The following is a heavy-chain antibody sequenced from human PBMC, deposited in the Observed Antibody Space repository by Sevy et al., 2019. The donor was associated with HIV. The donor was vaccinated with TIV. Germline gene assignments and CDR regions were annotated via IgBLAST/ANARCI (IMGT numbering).Heavy chain of an antibody. CDR1: GFTFNYAW. CDR2: IKSKTDGGTA. CDR3: ASVVKNDFWDGHVNYYGLDV. J-gene: IGHJ6*02. D-gene: IGHD3-3*01. V-gene: IGHV3-15*01. Sequence: GGSLRLSCAASGFTFNYAWMSWVRQAPGKGLEWVGRIKSKTDGGTADYAAHVKGRLTISRDDSENTRYLQMNSLKTEDTAVYYCASVVKNDFWDGHVNYYGLDVWGQGTTVTVSS.